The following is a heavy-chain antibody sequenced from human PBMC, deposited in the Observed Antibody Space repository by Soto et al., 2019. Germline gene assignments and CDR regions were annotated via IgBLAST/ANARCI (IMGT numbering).Heavy chain of an antibody. CDR2: INPSGGIT. D-gene: IGHD6-6*01. CDR3: SRGTQLPHEYRSSSYDYFDY. V-gene: IGHV1-46*01. CDR1: GYTFTSYY. J-gene: IGHJ4*02. Sequence: QVQLVQSGAEVKKPGASVKVSCKASGYTFTSYYMHWVRQAPGQGLEWMGIINPSGGITSYAQKYQRRVTMTRDTSSSKIYMELSSLRYDDTAVYYCSRGTQLPHEYRSSSYDYFDYWGQGPLVTVSS.